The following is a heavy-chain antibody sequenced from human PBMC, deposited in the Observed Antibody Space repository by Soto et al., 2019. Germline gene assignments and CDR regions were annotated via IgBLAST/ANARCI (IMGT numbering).Heavy chain of an antibody. CDR3: ARDRYYYGSGRPREFDY. D-gene: IGHD3-10*01. J-gene: IGHJ4*02. CDR1: GLTFSSYS. Sequence: GGSLRLSCAASGLTFSSYSMNWVRQAPGKGLEWVSYISSSSSTIYYADSVKGRFTISRDNAKNSLYLQMNSLRDEDTAVYYCARDRYYYGSGRPREFDYWGQGPLVTVSS. CDR2: ISSSSSTI. V-gene: IGHV3-48*02.